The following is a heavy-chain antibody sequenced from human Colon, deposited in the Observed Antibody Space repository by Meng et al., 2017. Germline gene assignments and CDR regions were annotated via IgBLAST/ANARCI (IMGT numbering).Heavy chain of an antibody. CDR2: IFQSGST. CDR1: GVSISRAIW. D-gene: IGHD1-14*01. V-gene: IGHV4-4*02. CDR3: AKAAAYNLDI. J-gene: IGHJ4*02. Sequence: GAGPLKASETLSLTCAVSGVSISRAIWWGWVRQPPGKGLEWIGEIFQSGSTNYNPSLKSRVTISVDKSKNHLSLSLSSVTAADTAVYYCAKAAAYNLDIWGQGTLVTVSS.